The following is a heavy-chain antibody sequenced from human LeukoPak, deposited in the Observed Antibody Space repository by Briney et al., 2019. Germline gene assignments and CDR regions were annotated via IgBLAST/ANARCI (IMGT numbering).Heavy chain of an antibody. CDR2: IYSDNT. Sequence: GGSLRLSCTVSGFTVSSNSMSWVRQAPGKGLEWASFIYSDNTHYSDSVKGRFTISRDNSKNTLYLQMNSLRAEDTAVYYCARDKTLNNYYGSGSYYNWFDPWGQGTLVTVSS. J-gene: IGHJ5*02. D-gene: IGHD3-10*01. CDR3: ARDKTLNNYYGSGSYYNWFDP. V-gene: IGHV3-53*01. CDR1: GFTVSSNS.